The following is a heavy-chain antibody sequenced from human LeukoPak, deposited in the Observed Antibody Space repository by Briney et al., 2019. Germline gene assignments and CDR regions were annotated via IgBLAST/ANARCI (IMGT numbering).Heavy chain of an antibody. V-gene: IGHV4-39*07. D-gene: IGHD3-9*01. CDR3: ARDNYDILTGYYYGMDV. J-gene: IGHJ6*02. CDR2: IYYSGST. CDR1: GGSISSSSYY. Sequence: SETLSLTCTVSGGSISSSSYYWGWIRQPPGKGLEWIGSIYYSGSTYYNPSLKSRVTISVDTSKNQFSLKLSSVTAADTAVYYCARDNYDILTGYYYGMDVWGQGTTVTVSS.